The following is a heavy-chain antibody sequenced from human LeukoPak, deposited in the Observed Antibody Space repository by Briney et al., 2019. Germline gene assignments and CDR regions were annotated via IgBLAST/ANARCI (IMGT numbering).Heavy chain of an antibody. CDR3: ARGQLYYYDSTGYRHMDV. CDR2: ISSSSSYI. D-gene: IGHD3-22*01. V-gene: IGHV3-21*01. CDR1: GFTFSSYS. J-gene: IGHJ6*03. Sequence: GGSLRLSCAASGFTFSSYSKNWVRQAPGEGLEWVSSISSSSSYIYYADSVKGRFTISRDNAKNSLYLQMNSLRAEDTAVYYCARGQLYYYDSTGYRHMDVWGKGTTVTVSS.